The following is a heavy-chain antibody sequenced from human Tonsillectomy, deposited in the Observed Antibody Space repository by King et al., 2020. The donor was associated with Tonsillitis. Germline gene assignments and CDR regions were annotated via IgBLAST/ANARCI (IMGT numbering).Heavy chain of an antibody. CDR1: GFTFSTYA. D-gene: IGHD1-26*01. Sequence: VQLVESGGGLVQPGGSLRLSCEASGFTFSTYAMSWVRQAPGKGPEWVSAISGRGTRTFYAVSVKGRFTSSRDDSKNTVSLQMSSLRAEDTAVYYCAKESPYSGNYRFYYFDYWGQGTLVTVSS. CDR3: AKESPYSGNYRFYYFDY. V-gene: IGHV3-23*04. CDR2: ISGRGTRT. J-gene: IGHJ4*02.